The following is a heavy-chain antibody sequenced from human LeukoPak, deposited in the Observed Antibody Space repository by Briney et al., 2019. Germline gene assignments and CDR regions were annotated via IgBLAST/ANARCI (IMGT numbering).Heavy chain of an antibody. CDR1: GFTFSTYS. J-gene: IGHJ4*02. V-gene: IGHV3-21*01. CDR3: AGDQGGNRWTY. Sequence: GGSLRLSCAASGFTFSTYSMNWVRQAPGKGLEWVSSISTRSSYIYYVDSVRGRFTISRENAKKSLYLQMNSLRVEDSAVYYCAGDQGGNRWTYWGQGTLVTVSS. D-gene: IGHD3-16*01. CDR2: ISTRSSYI.